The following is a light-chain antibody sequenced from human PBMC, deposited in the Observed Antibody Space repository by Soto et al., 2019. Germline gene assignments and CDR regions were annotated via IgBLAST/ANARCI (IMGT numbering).Light chain of an antibody. V-gene: IGKV1-9*01. CDR1: QDIAIY. CDR2: TAS. J-gene: IGKJ4*01. CDR3: QQLNSYPSST. Sequence: IQLTQSPASLSASVGDRVTFTCRASQDIAIYLAWYQQKPGEAPNLLIHTASTLHGGVPSRFSGSGSGTDFTLTITSLQAEDLATYYCQQLNSYPSSTFGGGTKVDIK.